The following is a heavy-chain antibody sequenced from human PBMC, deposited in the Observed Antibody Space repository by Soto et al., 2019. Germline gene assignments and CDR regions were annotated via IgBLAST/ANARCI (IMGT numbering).Heavy chain of an antibody. J-gene: IGHJ4*02. CDR3: ASNPYDYGDYGLDY. D-gene: IGHD4-17*01. Sequence: QVQLQESGPGLVKPSETLSLTCTVSGGSVSSGSYYWSWIRQPPGKGLEWIGYIYYSGSTNYNPPPKSRVTISVDTSKNQFSLKLSSVTAADTAVYYCASNPYDYGDYGLDYWGQGTLVTVSS. V-gene: IGHV4-61*01. CDR1: GGSVSSGSYY. CDR2: IYYSGST.